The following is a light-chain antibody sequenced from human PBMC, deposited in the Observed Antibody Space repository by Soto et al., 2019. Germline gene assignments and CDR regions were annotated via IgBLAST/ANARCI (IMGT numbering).Light chain of an antibody. CDR1: SSDVGAYNY. CDR3: SSFTSSFTYV. J-gene: IGLJ1*01. V-gene: IGLV2-14*01. CDR2: DVS. Sequence: QSALTQPASVSGSPGQSITISCTGTSSDVGAYNYVSWYQQHPGKAPKVMIFDVSDRPSGVSNRFSGSKSGNTASLTISGLQAEDEADYYCSSFTSSFTYVFGTGTKVTVL.